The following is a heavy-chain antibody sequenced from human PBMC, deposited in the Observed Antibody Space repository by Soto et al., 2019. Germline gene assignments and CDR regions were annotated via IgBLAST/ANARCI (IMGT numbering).Heavy chain of an antibody. CDR2: IYRTGST. Sequence: PSETLSLTCAVSGDSISSVNWWTWVRQPPGQGLEWIGEIYRTGSTNYNPSLKSRVTISLDKSENQFSLKVTSLTAADTAVYYCASRDPGTSVDYWGQGTLVTVSS. D-gene: IGHD1-7*01. J-gene: IGHJ4*02. V-gene: IGHV4-4*02. CDR1: GDSISSVNW. CDR3: ASRDPGTSVDY.